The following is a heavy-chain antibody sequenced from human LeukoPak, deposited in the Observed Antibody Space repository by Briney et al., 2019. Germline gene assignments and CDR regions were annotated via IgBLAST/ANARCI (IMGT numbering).Heavy chain of an antibody. CDR1: GYTLTGYY. Sequence: ASVKVSCKASGYTLTGYYKHWVRQAPGQGLEWMGWINPNSGGTNYAQKFQGRVTMTRDTSISTAYMELSRLRSDDTAVYYCARVSGSYYYFDYWGQGTLVTVSS. CDR3: ARVSGSYYYFDY. D-gene: IGHD1-26*01. V-gene: IGHV1-2*02. J-gene: IGHJ4*02. CDR2: INPNSGGT.